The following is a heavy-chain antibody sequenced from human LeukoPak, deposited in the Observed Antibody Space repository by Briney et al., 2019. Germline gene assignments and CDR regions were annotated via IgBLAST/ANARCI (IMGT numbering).Heavy chain of an antibody. CDR2: ISDSGGTT. Sequence: PGGSLRLSCVASGFTFSSYAMSWVRQAPGKGLEWVSGISDSGGTTYYVDSVKGRFTISRDNSKNTLYLQINSLRAEDMALYYCAKSSDGSTSFDQWGQGTLVTVSS. J-gene: IGHJ4*02. D-gene: IGHD2-2*01. V-gene: IGHV3-23*01. CDR1: GFTFSSYA. CDR3: AKSSDGSTSFDQ.